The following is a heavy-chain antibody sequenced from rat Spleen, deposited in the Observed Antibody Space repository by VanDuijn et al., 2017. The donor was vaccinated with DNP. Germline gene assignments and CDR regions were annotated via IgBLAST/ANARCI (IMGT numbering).Heavy chain of an antibody. Sequence: QVQLKESGPGLVQPSQTLSLTCTVSGFSLTSYTVSWVRQPPGKGLEWIAVISSGGGTYHNSALKSRLTISRDTSKSQVFLKMSNLQTEDTAIYFCTREVAPFAYWGQGTLVTVSS. CDR3: TREVAPFAY. V-gene: IGHV2-6*01. CDR2: ISSGGGT. CDR1: GFSLTSYT. J-gene: IGHJ3*01.